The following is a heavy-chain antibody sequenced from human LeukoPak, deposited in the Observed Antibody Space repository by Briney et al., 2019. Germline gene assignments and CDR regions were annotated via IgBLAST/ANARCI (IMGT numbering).Heavy chain of an antibody. CDR1: GFIFDDHG. Sequence: GRSLRLSCAASGFIFDDHGMHWVRQAPGKGLEWVSGISWSSGIIGYADSVKGRFTISRDNAKNSLYLQMNSLRAEDTAVYYCARVEGPRITMVRGVLWGQGTLVTVSS. CDR2: ISWSSGII. CDR3: ARVEGPRITMVRGVL. J-gene: IGHJ4*02. D-gene: IGHD3-10*01. V-gene: IGHV3-9*01.